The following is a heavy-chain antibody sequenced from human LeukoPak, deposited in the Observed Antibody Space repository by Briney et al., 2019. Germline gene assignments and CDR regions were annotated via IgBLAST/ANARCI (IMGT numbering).Heavy chain of an antibody. J-gene: IGHJ4*02. Sequence: GGSLRLSCAASGFTFSSYAMIWVRQAPGKGLEWVSAISGGGGDTYYADSVKGRFTIFRDNSKNTVYLRMNSLRAEDTAVYYCAKDPWGSRGYFDYWGQGTLVTVSS. D-gene: IGHD7-27*01. V-gene: IGHV3-23*01. CDR2: ISGGGGDT. CDR3: AKDPWGSRGYFDY. CDR1: GFTFSSYA.